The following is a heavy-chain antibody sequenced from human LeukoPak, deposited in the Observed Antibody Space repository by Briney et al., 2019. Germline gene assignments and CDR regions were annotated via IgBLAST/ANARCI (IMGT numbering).Heavy chain of an antibody. V-gene: IGHV3-30*01. CDR3: ARDPSPPTTVTTFWFDP. CDR2: ISYDGSNK. CDR1: GFTLSSYA. J-gene: IGHJ5*02. Sequence: PGGSLRLSCAASGFTLSSYAMHWVRQAPGKGLEWVAVISYDGSNKYYADSVKGRFTISRDNSKNTLYLQMNSLRAEDTAVYYCARDPSPPTTVTTFWFDPWGQGTLVTVSS. D-gene: IGHD4-11*01.